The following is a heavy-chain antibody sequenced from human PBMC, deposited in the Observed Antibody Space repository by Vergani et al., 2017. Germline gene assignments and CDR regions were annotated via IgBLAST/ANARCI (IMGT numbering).Heavy chain of an antibody. CDR1: GFTFSSYG. J-gene: IGHJ6*02. Sequence: QVQLVESGGGVVQPGGSLRLSCAASGFTFSSYGMHWVRQAPGKGLEWVAFIRYDGSNKYYADSVKGRFTISRDNSKNTLYLQMNSLRAEDTAVYYCAKEMSPLLWFGKDYYGMYVWGQGTTVTVSS. CDR3: AKEMSPLLWFGKDYYGMYV. CDR2: IRYDGSNK. V-gene: IGHV3-30*02. D-gene: IGHD3-10*01.